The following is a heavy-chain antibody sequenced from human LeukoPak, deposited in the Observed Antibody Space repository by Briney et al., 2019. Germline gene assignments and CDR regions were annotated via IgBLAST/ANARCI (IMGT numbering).Heavy chain of an antibody. CDR3: ARAQSRGYSGYEPLGHYYYMDV. D-gene: IGHD5-12*01. V-gene: IGHV4-61*05. CDR1: GGSISSSSYY. CDR2: IYYSGST. Sequence: PSETLSLTCTVSGGSISSSSYYWGWIRQPPGKGLEWIGYIYYSGSTNYNPSLKSRVTISVDTSKNQFSLKLSSVTAADTAVYYCARAQSRGYSGYEPLGHYYYMDVWGKGTTVTISS. J-gene: IGHJ6*03.